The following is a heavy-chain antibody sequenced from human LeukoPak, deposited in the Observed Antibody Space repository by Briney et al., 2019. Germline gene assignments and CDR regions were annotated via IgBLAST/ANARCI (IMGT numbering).Heavy chain of an antibody. J-gene: IGHJ6*02. CDR3: ARVGGTNYYYYGMDV. CDR1: GGSVSSGSYY. Sequence: SETLSLTCTVSGGSVSSGSYYWSWIRRPPGKGLEWIGYIYYSGSTNYNPSLKSRATISVDTSKNQFSLKLSSVTAADTAVYYCARVGGTNYYYYGMDVWGQGTTVTVSS. V-gene: IGHV4-61*01. CDR2: IYYSGST. D-gene: IGHD1-26*01.